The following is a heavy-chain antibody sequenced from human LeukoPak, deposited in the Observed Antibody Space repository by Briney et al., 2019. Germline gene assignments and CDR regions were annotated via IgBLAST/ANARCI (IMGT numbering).Heavy chain of an antibody. CDR3: ARIRITMVRGVGVRGYYGMDV. CDR2: IDWDDDK. Sequence: SGPTLVNPTQTLTLTCTFSGFSLSTSGVCVSWVRQPPGKAPEWLARIDWDDDKYYSTSLKTRLTISKDTSKNQVVLTMTNMDPVDTATYYCARIRITMVRGVGVRGYYGMDVWGQGTTVTVSS. V-gene: IGHV2-70*11. CDR1: GFSLSTSGVC. J-gene: IGHJ6*02. D-gene: IGHD3-10*01.